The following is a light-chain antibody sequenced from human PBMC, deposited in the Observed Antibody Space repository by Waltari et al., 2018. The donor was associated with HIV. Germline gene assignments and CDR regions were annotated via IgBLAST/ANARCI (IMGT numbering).Light chain of an antibody. CDR3: SSYSKSNSLV. V-gene: IGLV2-14*01. Sequence: QSVLTQPASVSGSPGQSITISCTGASSDVGDYHSAPWSQQSPGQAPKLLIYEVSDRPSGVSNRFSGSKSGNTASLTISGLQPEDESNYYCSSYSKSNSLVFGTGTKVTVL. J-gene: IGLJ1*01. CDR1: SSDVGDYHS. CDR2: EVS.